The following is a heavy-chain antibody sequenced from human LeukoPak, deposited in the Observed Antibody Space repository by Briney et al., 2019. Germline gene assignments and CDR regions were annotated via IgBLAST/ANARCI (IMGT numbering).Heavy chain of an antibody. J-gene: IGHJ4*02. V-gene: IGHV1-18*01. CDR1: GYTFTSYG. CDR2: ISAYSGNT. Sequence: ASVKGSCKASGYTFTSYGISWVRQAPGQGLEWMGWISAYSGNTNYAQRLQGRVTMTTDTSTSTAYMELRSLRSDDTAVYYWARGQQQLVNYFDYWAQGTPVTVHS. CDR3: ARGQQQLVNYFDY. D-gene: IGHD6-13*01.